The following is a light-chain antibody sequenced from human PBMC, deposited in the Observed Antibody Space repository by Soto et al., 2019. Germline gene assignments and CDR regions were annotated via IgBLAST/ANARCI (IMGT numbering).Light chain of an antibody. CDR1: SSDVGGYNY. Sequence: QSALTQPPSASGSPGQSVTISCTGTSSDVGGYNYVSWYQHHPGKAPKLMISEVSKRPSGVPDRFSGSKSGNTASLTVSGLQAEDEAHYYCSSYAGSNSVVFGGGTKLTVL. CDR2: EVS. V-gene: IGLV2-8*01. CDR3: SSYAGSNSVV. J-gene: IGLJ2*01.